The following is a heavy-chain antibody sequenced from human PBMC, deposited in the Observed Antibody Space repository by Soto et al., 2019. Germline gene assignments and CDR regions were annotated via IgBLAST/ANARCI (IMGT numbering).Heavy chain of an antibody. Sequence: GASVKVSCKASGGTFSSYAISWVRQAPGQGLEWMGGIIPIFGTANYAQKFQGRVTITADESTSTAYMELSSLRSEDTAVYYCARVPGDYGDPHFDYWDQGTLVTVSS. CDR3: ARVPGDYGDPHFDY. J-gene: IGHJ4*02. V-gene: IGHV1-69*01. CDR2: IIPIFGTA. D-gene: IGHD4-17*01. CDR1: GGTFSSYA.